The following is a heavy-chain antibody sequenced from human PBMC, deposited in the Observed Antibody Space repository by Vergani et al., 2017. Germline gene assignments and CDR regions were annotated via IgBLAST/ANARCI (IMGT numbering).Heavy chain of an antibody. V-gene: IGHV4-34*01. CDR2: FRHDGIT. D-gene: IGHD2-8*01. Sequence: QAQLQQWGAGLLKPSETLSLTCAIYGGSFNDYWCTWICNPPGKGLEWIGEFRHDGITHYSPSLKRRVTISIDTSTHQFSLNLRSVTAADTAVYYFAREGYCTNGVCFTLFDVWGQGALVSVSS. J-gene: IGHJ4*02. CDR3: AREGYCTNGVCFTLFDV. CDR1: GGSFNDYW.